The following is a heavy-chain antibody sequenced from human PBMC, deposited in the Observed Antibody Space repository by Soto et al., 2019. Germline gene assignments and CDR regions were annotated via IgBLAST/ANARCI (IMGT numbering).Heavy chain of an antibody. J-gene: IGHJ4*02. CDR3: ARAVEMYASGWYYFDY. V-gene: IGHV4-59*01. Sequence: VQLQESGPGLVKPSETLSLTCTVSGGSISRYYWSWIRQPPGKGLEWIGFIYYSESTNYNPSLQSRVTISVDTSKNQFSLRLTSVTAADTAVYYCARAVEMYASGWYYFDYWGQGTLVTVSS. D-gene: IGHD6-19*01. CDR2: IYYSEST. CDR1: GGSISRYY.